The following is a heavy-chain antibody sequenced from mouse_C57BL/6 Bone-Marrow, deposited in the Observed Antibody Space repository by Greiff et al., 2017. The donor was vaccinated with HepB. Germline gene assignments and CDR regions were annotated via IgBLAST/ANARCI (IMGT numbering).Heavy chain of an antibody. CDR1: GYSITSDY. D-gene: IGHD2-5*01. Sequence: VQLKESGPGLAKPSQTLSLTCSVTGYSITSDYWNWIRKFPGNKLEYMGYISYSGSTYYNPSLKSRISITRDTSKNQYYLQLNSVTTQDTATYYCARSLRYYSNYDGYAMDFWGQGTSVTVSS. CDR2: ISYSGST. J-gene: IGHJ4*01. V-gene: IGHV3-8*01. CDR3: ARSLRYYSNYDGYAMDF.